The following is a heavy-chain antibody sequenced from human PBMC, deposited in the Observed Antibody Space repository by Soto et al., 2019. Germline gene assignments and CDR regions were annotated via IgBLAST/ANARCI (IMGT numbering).Heavy chain of an antibody. CDR3: ARLAYCGTDCYDLDY. V-gene: IGHV4-39*01. CDR2: IYYSGST. D-gene: IGHD2-21*02. CDR1: GGSISGGSYY. Sequence: SETLSLTCTVSGGSISGGSYYWGWIRQPPGKGLEWIGSIYYSGSTYYNPSLKSRVTISVDTSKNQFSLKLSSVTAADTAVYYCARLAYCGTDCYDLDYWGLGSLVTVSS. J-gene: IGHJ4*02.